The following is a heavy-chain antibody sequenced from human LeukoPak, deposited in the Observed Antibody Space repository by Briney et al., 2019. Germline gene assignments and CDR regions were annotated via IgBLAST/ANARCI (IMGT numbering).Heavy chain of an antibody. CDR3: ARDWVVVPAARGYFDY. J-gene: IGHJ4*02. V-gene: IGHV1-8*01. Sequence: ASVKVSCKASGYTFTSYDINWVRQATGQGLEWMGWMNPNSGNTGYAQKFQGRVTMTRNTSISTAYMELSSLRSEDTAVYYCARDWVVVPAARGYFDYWGQGTLVTVSS. CDR2: MNPNSGNT. D-gene: IGHD2-2*01. CDR1: GYTFTSYD.